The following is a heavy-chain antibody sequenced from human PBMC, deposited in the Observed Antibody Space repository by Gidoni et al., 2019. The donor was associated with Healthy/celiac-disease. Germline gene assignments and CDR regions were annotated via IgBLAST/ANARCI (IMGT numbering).Heavy chain of an antibody. V-gene: IGHV3-23*01. CDR1: GFTFSSSA. CDR2: ISGSGGST. J-gene: IGHJ3*02. Sequence: EVQLLESGGGLVQPGGSLRLSCAASGFTFSSSAMSWVRQAPGKGLEWVSAISGSGGSTYYADSVKGRFTISRDNSKNTLYLQMNSLRAEDTAVYYCAKDGITIFGVVWYAFDIWGQGTMVTVSS. D-gene: IGHD3-3*01. CDR3: AKDGITIFGVVWYAFDI.